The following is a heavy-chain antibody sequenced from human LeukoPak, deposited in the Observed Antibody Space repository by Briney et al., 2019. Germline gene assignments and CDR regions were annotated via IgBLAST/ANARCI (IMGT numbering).Heavy chain of an antibody. Sequence: PGGSLRLSCAASGFTFRNYNMNCVRQAPGKGVEYISFISSRSSTIYYADSVKGRFTISRDNAKNSLFLQMSSLRAEDTAVYYCARENYADLFDYWGQGTLVTVSS. CDR3: ARENYADLFDY. J-gene: IGHJ4*02. CDR2: ISSRSSTI. V-gene: IGHV3-48*01. D-gene: IGHD4-17*01. CDR1: GFTFRNYN.